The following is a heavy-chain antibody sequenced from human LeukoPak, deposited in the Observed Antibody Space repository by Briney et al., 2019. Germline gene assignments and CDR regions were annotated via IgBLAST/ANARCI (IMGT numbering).Heavy chain of an antibody. J-gene: IGHJ4*02. D-gene: IGHD3-22*01. CDR1: GFTFDDYA. Sequence: SGGSLRLSCAASGFTFDDYAMHWVRQAPGKGLEWIGSIYHSGSTYYNPSLKGRVTISMDTSKNQFSLKLSSVTAADTAVYYCARVRYFDSTGYYYDFDYWGQGTLVTVSS. CDR3: ARVRYFDSTGYYYDFDY. V-gene: IGHV4-38-2*01. CDR2: IYHSGST.